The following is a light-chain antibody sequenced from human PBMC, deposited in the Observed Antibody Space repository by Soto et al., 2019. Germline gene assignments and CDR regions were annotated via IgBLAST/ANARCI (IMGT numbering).Light chain of an antibody. CDR2: DVR. V-gene: IGLV2-14*01. CDR3: TSYTSSSTLYV. Sequence: SVLNKLASGSSADLQALTITYNGTSSDVGGYNYVSWYQQHPGKAPKLMIYDVRTRASGASNRFSGSKSGNTASLTISGLQAEDEADYYCTSYTSSSTLYVFGTGTKVTVL. CDR1: SSDVGGYNY. J-gene: IGLJ1*01.